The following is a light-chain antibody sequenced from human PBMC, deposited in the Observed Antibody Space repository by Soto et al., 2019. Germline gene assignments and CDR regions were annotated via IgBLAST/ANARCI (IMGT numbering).Light chain of an antibody. V-gene: IGKV3-15*01. CDR1: HSVSSS. CDR3: QHYNTWTWT. J-gene: IGKJ1*01. CDR2: GAS. Sequence: EVVMTQSPATLSVSPGQRVTLSCRASHSVSSSLAWYQQKPGQAPRLLISGASTRAAGVQDRFSGSGSGTDVTLTISSLQSEDFSVYYCQHYNTWTWTFGQGTNVEIK.